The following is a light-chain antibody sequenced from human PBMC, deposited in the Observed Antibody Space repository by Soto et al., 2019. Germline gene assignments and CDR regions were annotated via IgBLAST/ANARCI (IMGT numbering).Light chain of an antibody. CDR3: QQSFRTPYT. V-gene: IGKV1-39*01. J-gene: IGKJ2*01. Sequence: DIQMTQSPSSLSASVGDRVTITCRASQTINKNLNWYQQKPGQAPNLLIYSASDFQSGVPSRFSGSGSGTEFTLTISGLQPEDCATYYCQQSFRTPYTFGQGTDLEI. CDR1: QTINKN. CDR2: SAS.